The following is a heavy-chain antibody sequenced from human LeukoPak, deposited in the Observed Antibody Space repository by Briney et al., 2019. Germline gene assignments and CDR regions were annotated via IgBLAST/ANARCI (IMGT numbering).Heavy chain of an antibody. Sequence: SETLSLTCIVSGGSISSYYWSWIRQPPGKGLEWIGKIDYSGSTNYNPSPKSRVTISIDTSNQFSLRLDSMTAADTAVYYCVRDPKSAVAADWFDPWGQGTLVTVSS. CDR2: IDYSGST. CDR3: VRDPKSAVAADWFDP. CDR1: GGSISSYY. V-gene: IGHV4-59*12. D-gene: IGHD6-19*01. J-gene: IGHJ5*02.